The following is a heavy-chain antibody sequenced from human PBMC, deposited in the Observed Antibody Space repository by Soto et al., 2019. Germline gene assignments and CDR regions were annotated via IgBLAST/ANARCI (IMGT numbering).Heavy chain of an antibody. D-gene: IGHD2-21*02. J-gene: IGHJ4*02. Sequence: EVQLVESGGGLVKPGGSLRLSCAASGFTFSSYSMNWVRQAPGKGLAWVSSISSSSSYIYYADSVKGRFTISRDNAKNSLYLQMNTLRAEDTAVYYCARDQGAGGGNSLDYWGQGTLVTVSS. CDR1: GFTFSSYS. CDR2: ISSSSSYI. V-gene: IGHV3-21*01. CDR3: ARDQGAGGGNSLDY.